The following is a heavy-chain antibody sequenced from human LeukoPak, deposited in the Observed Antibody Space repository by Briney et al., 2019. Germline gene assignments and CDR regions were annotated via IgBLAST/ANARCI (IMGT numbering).Heavy chain of an antibody. V-gene: IGHV4-39*01. CDR3: ARQGGRPKYYGSGSYYNGRYYFDY. CDR1: GDSISSSSSY. J-gene: IGHJ4*02. D-gene: IGHD3-10*01. CDR2: IYYSGST. Sequence: SETLSLTCTVSGDSISSSSSYWGWIRQPPGEGLEWIGSIYYSGSTYYNTSLKSRVTISVDTSKNQFSLRLNSVTAADTAVYYCARQGGRPKYYGSGSYYNGRYYFDYWGQGTLVIVSS.